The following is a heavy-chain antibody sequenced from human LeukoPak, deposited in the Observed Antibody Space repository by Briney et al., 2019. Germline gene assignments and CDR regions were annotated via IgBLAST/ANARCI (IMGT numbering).Heavy chain of an antibody. D-gene: IGHD3-16*01. CDR2: ISSSGSTM. V-gene: IGHV3-48*03. CDR1: GLTFSSYE. J-gene: IGHJ5*02. Sequence: GVSLSLSCAVSGLTFSSYEMNWVRQAPGKGLEWVSYISSSGSTMFYADSVKGRFTISRDNAKNSLYLQMNSLRAEDTAVYCARNTGWGIYNWFEPWGERPLVTVSS. CDR3: ARNTGWGIYNWFEP.